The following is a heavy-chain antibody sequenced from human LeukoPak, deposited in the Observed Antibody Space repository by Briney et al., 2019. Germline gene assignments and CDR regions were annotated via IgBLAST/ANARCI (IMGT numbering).Heavy chain of an antibody. CDR2: MNPNSGNT. V-gene: IGHV1-8*01. Sequence: ASVKVSCKASGYTFTSYDINWVRQATGQGLEWMGWMNPNSGNTGYAQKFQGRVTMTRNTSISTAYMELRSLRSDDTAVYYCARDLLTMVRGVIAYWGQGTLVTVSS. CDR1: GYTFTSYD. D-gene: IGHD3-10*01. CDR3: ARDLLTMVRGVIAY. J-gene: IGHJ4*02.